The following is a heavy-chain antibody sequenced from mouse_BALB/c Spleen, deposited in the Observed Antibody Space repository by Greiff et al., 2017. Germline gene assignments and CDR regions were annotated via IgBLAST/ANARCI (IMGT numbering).Heavy chain of an antibody. CDR3: ARMDYGSSSPFDY. CDR2: ISSGSSTI. V-gene: IGHV5-17*02. D-gene: IGHD1-1*01. Sequence: EVQRVESGGGLVQPGGSRKLSCAASGFTFSSFGMHWVRQAPEKGLEWVAYISSGSSTIYYADTVKGRFTISRDNPKNTLFLQMTSLRSEDTAMYYCARMDYGSSSPFDYWGQGTTLTVSS. J-gene: IGHJ2*01. CDR1: GFTFSSFG.